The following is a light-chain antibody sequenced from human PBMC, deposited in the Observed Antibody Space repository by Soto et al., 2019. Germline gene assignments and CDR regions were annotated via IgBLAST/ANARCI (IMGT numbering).Light chain of an antibody. Sequence: DIVMTQSPLSLPVTPGEPASISCRSTQSLLHSYGYNYLDWYLQKPGQSPQLLIYLGSNRSSGVPDRFSGSGSGTDFTLKISRVEAEDVGVYYCMQALLSPRTFGQGTKVEIK. J-gene: IGKJ1*01. CDR3: MQALLSPRT. CDR1: QSLLHSYGYNY. V-gene: IGKV2-28*01. CDR2: LGS.